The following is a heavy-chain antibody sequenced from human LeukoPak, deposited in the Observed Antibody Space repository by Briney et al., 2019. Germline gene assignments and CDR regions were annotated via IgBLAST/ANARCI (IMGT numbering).Heavy chain of an antibody. CDR1: GGTFSSYA. CDR3: ARGGYSSGWYYFDY. Sequence: GASVKVSCKASGGTFSSYAISWVRQAPGQGLEWMGRIIPIFGTANYAQKFQGRVTITTDESTSTAYMELSRLRSEDTAVYYCARGGYSSGWYYFDYWGQGTLVTVSS. CDR2: IIPIFGTA. D-gene: IGHD6-19*01. J-gene: IGHJ4*02. V-gene: IGHV1-69*05.